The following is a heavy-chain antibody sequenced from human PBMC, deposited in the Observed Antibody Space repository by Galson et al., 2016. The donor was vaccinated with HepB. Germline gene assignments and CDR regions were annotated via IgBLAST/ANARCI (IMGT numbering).Heavy chain of an antibody. CDR1: GFTFSSYA. Sequence: SLRLSCAASGFTFSSYAMHWVRQAPGKGLEWVAVISYDGSNKYYADSVKGRFTISRDNSKNTLYLQMNSLRAEDTAVYYCARVGIAVAGRVPRYYYYGMDVWGQGTRSPSP. CDR3: ARVGIAVAGRVPRYYYYGMDV. CDR2: ISYDGSNK. D-gene: IGHD6-19*01. J-gene: IGHJ6*02. V-gene: IGHV3-30-3*01.